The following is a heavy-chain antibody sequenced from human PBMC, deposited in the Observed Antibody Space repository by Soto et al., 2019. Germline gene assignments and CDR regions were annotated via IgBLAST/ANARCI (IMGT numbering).Heavy chain of an antibody. CDR3: ARGRYGDY. CDR1: GYTFTSYG. D-gene: IGHD1-1*01. V-gene: IGHV1-18*01. CDR2: ISAHNDNT. J-gene: IGHJ4*02. Sequence: QVHLVQSGAEVKKPGASVKVSCKCSGYTFTSYGITWVRQAPGQGLEWMGWISAHNDNTDYAQKLQGRVTVTRDTSTSTAYMELWSLRSDGTAVYYFARGRYGDYWGQGALVTVSS.